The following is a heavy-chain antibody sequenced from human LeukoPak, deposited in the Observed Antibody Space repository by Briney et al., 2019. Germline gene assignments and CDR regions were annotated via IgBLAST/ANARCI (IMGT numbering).Heavy chain of an antibody. CDR3: ARDPSRRYDSSGYYQYFAY. D-gene: IGHD3-22*01. Sequence: GGTLRLSCAASGFTFSSYEMNWVRQAPGPGLEWVSYISSSGSTIYYADSVKGRFTISRDNAKNCLYLQMNSLRAEDTALYYCARDPSRRYDSSGYYQYFAYWGQGTLVTVSS. CDR2: ISSSGSTI. J-gene: IGHJ4*02. CDR1: GFTFSSYE. V-gene: IGHV3-48*03.